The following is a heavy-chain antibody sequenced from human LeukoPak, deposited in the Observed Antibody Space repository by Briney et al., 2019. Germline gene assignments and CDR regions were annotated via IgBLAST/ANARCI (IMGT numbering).Heavy chain of an antibody. CDR1: GFTFSSYS. CDR2: IGGTGGST. Sequence: GGSLRLSCAASGFTFSSYSMNWVRQAPGKGLEWVSSIGGTGGSTYYADSVKGRFTISRDNSKNTLYLQMNSLRAEDTAVYYCAKKVGGIYAFDIWGQGTMVTVSS. V-gene: IGHV3-23*01. D-gene: IGHD1-26*01. CDR3: AKKVGGIYAFDI. J-gene: IGHJ3*02.